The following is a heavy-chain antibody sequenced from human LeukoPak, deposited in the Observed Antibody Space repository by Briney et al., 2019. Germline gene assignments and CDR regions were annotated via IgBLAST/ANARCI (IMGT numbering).Heavy chain of an antibody. Sequence: PGGSLRLSCAASGFTFSNYWMTWVRQAPGRGLEWVANIKQDGSTKYYVDSLKGRLTISRDNAKNSLYLQMDSLRVEDTAIYYCARIGYSSSSLDFWGQGTLVTVSS. CDR1: GFTFSNYW. CDR2: IKQDGSTK. CDR3: ARIGYSSSSLDF. J-gene: IGHJ4*02. V-gene: IGHV3-7*01. D-gene: IGHD6-6*01.